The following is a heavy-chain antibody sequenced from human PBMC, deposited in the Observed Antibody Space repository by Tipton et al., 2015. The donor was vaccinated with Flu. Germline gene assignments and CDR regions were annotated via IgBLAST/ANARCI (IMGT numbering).Heavy chain of an antibody. CDR2: IYYSGST. V-gene: IGHV4-39*07. CDR1: GGSISSSSYY. Sequence: TLSLTCTVSGGSISSSSYYWGWIRQPPGKGLEWIGSIYYSGSTYYNPSLKSRVTISVDTSKNQFSLRLSFVTAADTAVYYCAREKDSRGSEYFQQWGQGTLVTVSS. J-gene: IGHJ1*01. CDR3: AREKDSRGSEYFQQ. D-gene: IGHD6-19*01.